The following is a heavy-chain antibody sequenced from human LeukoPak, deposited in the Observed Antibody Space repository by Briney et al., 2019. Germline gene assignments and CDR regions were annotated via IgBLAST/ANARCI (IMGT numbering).Heavy chain of an antibody. J-gene: IGHJ6*03. D-gene: IGHD3-3*01. CDR1: GYTFTSYY. CDR3: ARVSVTIFGTYYYYYMDV. CDR2: INPSGGST. V-gene: IGHV1-46*01. Sequence: ASVKVSCKASGYTFTSYYMHWVRQAPGQGLEWMGIINPSGGSTSYAQKFQGRVTMTRDMSTSTVYMELSSLRSEDTAVYYCARVSVTIFGTYYYYYMDVWGKGTTVTISS.